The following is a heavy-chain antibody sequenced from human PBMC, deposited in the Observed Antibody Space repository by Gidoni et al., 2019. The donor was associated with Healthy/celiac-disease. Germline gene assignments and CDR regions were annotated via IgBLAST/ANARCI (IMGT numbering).Heavy chain of an antibody. CDR2: INPSGGST. V-gene: IGHV1-46*01. Sequence: QVQLVQSGAEVKKPGASVKVSCKASGYTFTSYYMHWVRQAPGQGLEWMGIINPSGGSTSYAQKFQGRVTMTRDTSTSTVYMELSSLRSEDTAVYYCARDTDYGGNSGRWSGGMDVWGQGTTVTVSS. D-gene: IGHD4-17*01. J-gene: IGHJ6*02. CDR3: ARDTDYGGNSGRWSGGMDV. CDR1: GYTFTSYY.